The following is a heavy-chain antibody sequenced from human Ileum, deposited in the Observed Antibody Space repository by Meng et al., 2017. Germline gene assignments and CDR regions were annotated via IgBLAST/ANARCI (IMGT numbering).Heavy chain of an antibody. V-gene: IGHV3-11*04. Sequence: GGSLRLSCAASGFTFSGPCMSWIRQAPGKGLEWLSYISSSGSDIKYADSVKGRFTISRDNAKNSLYLQMDSLRGEDTAVYYCVRGTRDGGSCWGQGTLVTVSS. D-gene: IGHD5-24*01. J-gene: IGHJ4*02. CDR2: ISSSGSDI. CDR1: GFTFSGPC. CDR3: VRGTRDGGSC.